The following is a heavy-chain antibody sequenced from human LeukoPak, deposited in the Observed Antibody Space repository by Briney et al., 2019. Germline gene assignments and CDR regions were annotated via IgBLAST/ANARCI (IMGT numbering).Heavy chain of an antibody. Sequence: ASVKVSCKASGYTFTSYGISWVRQAPGQGLEWMGWISAYNGNTNYAQKLQGRVTMTTDTSTSTAYMELRSLRSDDTAVYYCARTHITMIVDDRYFDLWGRGTLVTVSS. V-gene: IGHV1-18*01. CDR1: GYTFTSYG. J-gene: IGHJ2*01. CDR2: ISAYNGNT. CDR3: ARTHITMIVDDRYFDL. D-gene: IGHD3-22*01.